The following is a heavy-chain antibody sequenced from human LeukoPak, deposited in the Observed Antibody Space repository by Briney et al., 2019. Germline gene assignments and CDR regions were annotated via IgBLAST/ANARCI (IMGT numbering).Heavy chain of an antibody. CDR2: IYYGGST. CDR1: GGSISSYY. CDR3: ARLGYTSGLDY. J-gene: IGHJ4*02. D-gene: IGHD6-19*01. Sequence: SETLSLTCTVSGGSISSYYWGWVRQPPGKGLDWIGSIYYGGSTYYNPSLKSRVTISVDTSKNQFSLRLSSVTAADTAVYYCARLGYTSGLDYWGQGTLVTVSS. V-gene: IGHV4-39*01.